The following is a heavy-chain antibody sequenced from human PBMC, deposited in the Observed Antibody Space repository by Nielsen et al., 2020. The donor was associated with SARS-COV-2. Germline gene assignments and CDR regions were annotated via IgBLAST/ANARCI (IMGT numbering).Heavy chain of an antibody. CDR1: GFTISSSF. Sequence: GGSLRLSCGASGFTISSSFMSWVRQAAGKGLDWVSVIYTDGSTSHADSVKGRFTLSRDNSKNTLYLQMNSLRAEDTAVYYCAGDIWGRMDVWDQGTTVTVSS. CDR2: IYTDGST. V-gene: IGHV3-66*01. J-gene: IGHJ6*02. D-gene: IGHD7-27*01. CDR3: AGDIWGRMDV.